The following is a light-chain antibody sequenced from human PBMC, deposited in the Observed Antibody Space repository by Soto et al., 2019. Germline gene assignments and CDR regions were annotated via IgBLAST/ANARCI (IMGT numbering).Light chain of an antibody. CDR2: AVR. J-gene: IGLJ3*02. V-gene: IGLV2-11*01. CDR3: FSYTSNYNAV. CDR1: NSDVGRYNS. Sequence: QSALTQPHSVSGSPGQSVTISCTGTNSDVGRYNSVSWYQQLPGKAPQLIISAVRQRPSGVPDRFSGSKSGNTASLTISGIQTEDEADYFCFSYTSNYNAVFGGGTNVTVL.